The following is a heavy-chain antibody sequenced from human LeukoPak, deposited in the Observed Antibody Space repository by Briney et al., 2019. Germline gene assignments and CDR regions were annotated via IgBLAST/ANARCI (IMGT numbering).Heavy chain of an antibody. CDR1: GYIFTSYY. CDR3: ARDLYYYDSSGYYSIPTYYYYYMDV. CDR2: INPNSGGT. Sequence: GASVKVSCKASGYIFTSYYMHWVRQAPGQGLEWMGWINPNSGGTNYAQKFQGRVTMTRDTSISTAYMELSRLRSDDTAVYYCARDLYYYDSSGYYSIPTYYYYYMDVWGKGTTVTISS. D-gene: IGHD3-22*01. V-gene: IGHV1-2*02. J-gene: IGHJ6*03.